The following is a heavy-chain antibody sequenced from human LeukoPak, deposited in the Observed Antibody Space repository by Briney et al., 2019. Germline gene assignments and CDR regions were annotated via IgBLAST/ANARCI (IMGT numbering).Heavy chain of an antibody. D-gene: IGHD2-2*01. CDR2: ISSGSSTT. V-gene: IGHV3-48*04. CDR3: ARDRGDIVVVPAGSYYYYYYMDV. J-gene: IGHJ6*03. CDR1: GYTFSYYS. Sequence: GGSLRLSCEASGYTFSYYSMNWVRQAPGKGLEWGSYISSGSSTTHYADSVKGRFTISRDNAKNSMYLQMNSLRAEDTAVYYCARDRGDIVVVPAGSYYYYYYMDVWGKGTTVTVSS.